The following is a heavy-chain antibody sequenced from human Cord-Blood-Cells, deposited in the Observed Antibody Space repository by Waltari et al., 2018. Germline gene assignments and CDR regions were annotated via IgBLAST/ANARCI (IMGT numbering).Heavy chain of an antibody. CDR3: ARAVAVVTHYYFDY. J-gene: IGHJ4*02. CDR1: GFTVSSNY. CDR2: IYSGGST. Sequence: EVQLVESGGGLIQPGGSLRLSCAASGFTVSSNYMSWVPQAPGKGLEWVSVIYSGGSTYYADSVKGRFTISRDNSKNTLYLQMNSLRAEDTAVYYCARAVAVVTHYYFDYWGQGTLVTVSS. D-gene: IGHD2-21*02. V-gene: IGHV3-53*01.